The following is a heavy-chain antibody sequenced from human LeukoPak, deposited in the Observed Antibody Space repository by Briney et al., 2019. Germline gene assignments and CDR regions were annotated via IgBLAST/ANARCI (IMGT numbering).Heavy chain of an antibody. Sequence: GGTLRLSCAASGFTFSSYGMSWVRQAPGKGLEWVSAISGSGGSTYYADSVKGRFTNSRDNSKNTLYLQMNSLRAEDTAVYYCAKVSTATVTGSFYDYWGQGTLVTVSS. CDR1: GFTFSSYG. CDR2: ISGSGGST. CDR3: AKVSTATVTGSFYDY. D-gene: IGHD5-18*01. J-gene: IGHJ4*02. V-gene: IGHV3-23*01.